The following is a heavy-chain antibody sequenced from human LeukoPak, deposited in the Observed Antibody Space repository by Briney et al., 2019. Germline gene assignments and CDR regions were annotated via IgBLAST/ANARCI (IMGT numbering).Heavy chain of an antibody. CDR1: GFSFGSYW. D-gene: IGHD1-26*01. CDR2: IKQDGSEK. V-gene: IGHV3-7*01. Sequence: PGGSLRLSCAASGFSFGSYWMSWVRQAPGKGLEWVAKIKQDGSEKYHVDSVKGRFTISRDNARNSLNLQMNSLRAEDTAVYYCAKDEVGGHFAYWGQGTLVTVPS. CDR3: AKDEVGGHFAY. J-gene: IGHJ4*02.